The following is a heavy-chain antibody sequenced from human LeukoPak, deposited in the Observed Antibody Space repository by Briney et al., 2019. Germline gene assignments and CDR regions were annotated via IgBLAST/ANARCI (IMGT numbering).Heavy chain of an antibody. V-gene: IGHV3-23*01. D-gene: IGHD2-2*01. J-gene: IGHJ3*02. CDR2: ISGSRSST. CDR1: GFTFSSYG. Sequence: GGSLRLSCVASGFTFSSYGMSWVRQAPGKGLEWVSAISGSRSSTEYADSVKGRFTISRDNSKNTLYLQMNSLRAEDTAVYYCARYCSSTSCPPAAFDIWGQGTMVTVSS. CDR3: ARYCSSTSCPPAAFDI.